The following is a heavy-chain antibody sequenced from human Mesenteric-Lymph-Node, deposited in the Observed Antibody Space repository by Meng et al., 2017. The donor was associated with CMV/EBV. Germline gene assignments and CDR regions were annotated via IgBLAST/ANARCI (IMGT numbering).Heavy chain of an antibody. CDR1: GFTFSTFG. V-gene: IGHV3-30*02. CDR3: AKDLARYYYDSSGYYYVGPDFDY. D-gene: IGHD3-22*01. J-gene: IGHJ4*02. Sequence: GGSLRLSCAASGFTFSTFGMHWVRQAPGKGLECVAFMRGDRSTSKYYADSVKGRFTISRDDSKNILFLQMDSLRAEDTAVYYCAKDLARYYYDSSGYYYVGPDFDYWGQGTLVTVSS. CDR2: MRGDRSTSK.